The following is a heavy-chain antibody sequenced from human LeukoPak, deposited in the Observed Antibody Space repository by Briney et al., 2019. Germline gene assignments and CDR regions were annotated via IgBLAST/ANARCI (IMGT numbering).Heavy chain of an antibody. Sequence: SQTLSLTCAISGDSVSSNSAAWNWIRQSPSRGLEWLGRTYYRSKWYNDYAASVKSRITINPDTSKNQFSLQLNSVTPEDTAVYYCARGGYYGYNRPFDYWGQGTLVTVSS. D-gene: IGHD5-24*01. CDR1: GDSVSSNSAA. J-gene: IGHJ4*02. V-gene: IGHV6-1*01. CDR3: ARGGYYGYNRPFDY. CDR2: TYYRSKWYN.